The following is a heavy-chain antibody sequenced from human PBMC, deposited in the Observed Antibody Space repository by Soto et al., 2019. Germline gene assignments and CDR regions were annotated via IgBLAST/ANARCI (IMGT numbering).Heavy chain of an antibody. V-gene: IGHV1-18*01. Sequence: ASVKVSGKASGYTFTNYAFSWVRQAPGQGLEWMGWISAYNGNTNYAQKLQGRVTMTTDTSTSTAYMELRSLRSDDTAVYYCAREVAVAGTEWFDPWGQGTLVTVSS. CDR3: AREVAVAGTEWFDP. CDR1: GYTFTNYA. J-gene: IGHJ5*02. D-gene: IGHD6-19*01. CDR2: ISAYNGNT.